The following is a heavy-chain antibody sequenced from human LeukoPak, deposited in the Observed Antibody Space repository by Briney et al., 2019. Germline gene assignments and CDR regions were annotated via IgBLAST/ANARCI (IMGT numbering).Heavy chain of an antibody. Sequence: ASVTVSCKASGYTFTRYDINWVGPATGQGLAGMGWMNPNSGNKGKAQKFQGSVTMTRNTSISTAYMELSSLRSEDTAVYYCARWVPGGYSYYHTNPDYYYAGMDVWGQGTTVTVSS. V-gene: IGHV1-8*01. D-gene: IGHD5-18*01. CDR3: ARWVPGGYSYYHTNPDYYYAGMDV. J-gene: IGHJ6*02. CDR1: GYTFTRYD. CDR2: MNPNSGNK.